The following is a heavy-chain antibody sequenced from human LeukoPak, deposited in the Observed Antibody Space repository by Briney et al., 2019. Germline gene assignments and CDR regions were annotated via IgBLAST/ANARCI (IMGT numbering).Heavy chain of an antibody. CDR2: VSSNGTST. Sequence: PGGSLRLSCAASGFSFSSYNMTWVRQAPGKGLEWVSAVSSNGTSTYYADSVKGRFTISRDNSKNTLYLQMNSLRAEDTAVYYCAKDDVTALIRYFQHWGQGTLVTVSS. CDR3: AKDDVTALIRYFQH. D-gene: IGHD2-21*02. V-gene: IGHV3-23*01. J-gene: IGHJ1*01. CDR1: GFSFSSYN.